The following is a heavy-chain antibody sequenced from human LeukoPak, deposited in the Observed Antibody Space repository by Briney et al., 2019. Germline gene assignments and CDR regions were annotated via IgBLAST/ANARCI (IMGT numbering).Heavy chain of an antibody. V-gene: IGHV3-21*01. J-gene: IGHJ4*02. CDR1: GFTFSSYS. CDR3: ARAHNWKYGTFDY. Sequence: PGGSLRLSCSASGFTFSSYSMNWVRQAPGKGLEWVSSISSSSSYIYYADSVKGRFTISRDNAKNSLYLQMNSLRAEDTAVYYCARAHNWKYGTFDYWGQGTLVTVSS. CDR2: ISSSSSYI. D-gene: IGHD1-7*01.